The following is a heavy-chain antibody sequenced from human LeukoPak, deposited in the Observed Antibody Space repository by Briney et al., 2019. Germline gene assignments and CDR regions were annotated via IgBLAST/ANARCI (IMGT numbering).Heavy chain of an antibody. Sequence: GGSLRLSCAASGFTFSSYWMHWVRQAPGKGLVWVSRIKSDGSTNYADSVKGRFTISRDNAKNTVSLQLNSLRAEDTGVYYCARAPSEIGGYYPEYFRHWGQGTLVTVSS. J-gene: IGHJ1*01. CDR1: GFTFSSYW. CDR3: ARAPSEIGGYYPEYFRH. CDR2: IKSDGST. D-gene: IGHD3-22*01. V-gene: IGHV3-74*01.